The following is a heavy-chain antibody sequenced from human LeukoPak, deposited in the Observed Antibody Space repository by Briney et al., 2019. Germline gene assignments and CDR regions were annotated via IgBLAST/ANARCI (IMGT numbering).Heavy chain of an antibody. D-gene: IGHD4-17*01. J-gene: IGHJ4*02. CDR3: AKLFGDYGDYG. CDR1: GGSITRSTYY. CDR2: IYYSGST. Sequence: SETLSLTCTVSGGSITRSTYYWGWIRQPPGKGLEWIGSIYYSGSTYYNPSLKSRVTISVDTSKNQFSLKLSSVTAADTAVYYCAKLFGDYGDYGWGQGTLVTVSS. V-gene: IGHV4-39*01.